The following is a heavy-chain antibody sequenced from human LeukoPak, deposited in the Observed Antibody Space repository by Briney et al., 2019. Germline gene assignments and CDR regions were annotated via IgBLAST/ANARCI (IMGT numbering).Heavy chain of an antibody. V-gene: IGHV1-18*01. CDR1: GYPFTSYG. D-gene: IGHD3-22*01. Sequence: ASVKVSCKTSGYPFTSYGLSWIRQAPGQGLEWIGWISPADGKTRFSQKFVGRVTLTTDTPTTTVNMELRSLRSDDTAVYYCSRARTVGYYDSSGFWGQGTLVAVSS. J-gene: IGHJ4*02. CDR3: SRARTVGYYDSSGF. CDR2: ISPADGKT.